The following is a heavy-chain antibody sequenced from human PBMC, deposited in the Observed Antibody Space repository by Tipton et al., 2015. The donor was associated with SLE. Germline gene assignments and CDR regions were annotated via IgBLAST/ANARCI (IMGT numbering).Heavy chain of an antibody. Sequence: TLSLTCTVSGGSISNSSYYWGWIRQPPGKGLESIGNIFYSGSTYYNPSLKSRVTISVDTSKNQFSLKLSSVTAADTAVYYCARGYDSTRGLLGWFFDYWGQGTLVTVSS. CDR1: GGSISNSSYY. V-gene: IGHV4-39*07. J-gene: IGHJ4*02. CDR2: IFYSGST. CDR3: ARGYDSTRGLLGWFFDY. D-gene: IGHD3-22*01.